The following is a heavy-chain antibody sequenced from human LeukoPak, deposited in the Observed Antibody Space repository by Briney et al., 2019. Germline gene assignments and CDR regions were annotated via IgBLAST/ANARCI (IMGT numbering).Heavy chain of an antibody. D-gene: IGHD3-9*01. CDR3: ARSYDILTGYWNSDYYMDV. J-gene: IGHJ6*03. Sequence: SETLSLTCTVSGGSISSYYWSWIRQPPGKGLEWIGYIYYSGSTNYNPSLKSRVTISVDTSKNQFSLKLSSVTAADTAVYYCARSYDILTGYWNSDYYMDVWGKGTTVTISS. V-gene: IGHV4-59*01. CDR2: IYYSGST. CDR1: GGSISSYY.